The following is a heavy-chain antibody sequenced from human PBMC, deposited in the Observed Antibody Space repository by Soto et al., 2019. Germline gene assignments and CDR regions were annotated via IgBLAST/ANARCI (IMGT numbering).Heavy chain of an antibody. CDR3: AREPGEVVNTGMDV. CDR2: ISYDGSNK. CDR1: GFTFSSYA. V-gene: IGHV3-30-3*01. D-gene: IGHD3-22*01. J-gene: IGHJ6*02. Sequence: PGWSLRLSCAASGFTFSSYAMHWVRQAPGKGLEWVAFISYDGSNKYYADSVKGRFTISRDNSKNTLYLQMNSLRAEDTAVYYCAREPGEVVNTGMDVWGQGTTVTVSS.